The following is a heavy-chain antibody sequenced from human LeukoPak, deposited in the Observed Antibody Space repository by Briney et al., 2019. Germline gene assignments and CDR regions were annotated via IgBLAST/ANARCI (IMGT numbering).Heavy chain of an antibody. D-gene: IGHD4-17*01. Sequence: PGGSLRLSCAASGFTFSSYGMHWVRQAPGKGLEWVAVISYDGSNKYYADSVKGRFTISRDNSKNTLYLQMNSLRAEDTAVYYCARETTVTTLDYYYYMDVWGKGTTVTVSS. V-gene: IGHV3-30*03. CDR1: GFTFSSYG. J-gene: IGHJ6*03. CDR3: ARETTVTTLDYYYYMDV. CDR2: ISYDGSNK.